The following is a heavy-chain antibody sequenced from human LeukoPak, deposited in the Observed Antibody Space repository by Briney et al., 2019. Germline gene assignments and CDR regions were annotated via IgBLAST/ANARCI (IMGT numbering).Heavy chain of an antibody. Sequence: GGSLRLSCAASGFTVSSYGMHWVRQAPGKGLEWVAFIRYDGSNKYYADSVKGRFTISRDNSKNTLYLQMNSLRAEDTAVYYCAKIRRRGDYDKAGDFYLYYYYYMDVWGKGTTVTISS. D-gene: IGHD4-17*01. CDR2: IRYDGSNK. CDR3: AKIRRRGDYDKAGDFYLYYYYYMDV. J-gene: IGHJ6*03. CDR1: GFTVSSYG. V-gene: IGHV3-30*02.